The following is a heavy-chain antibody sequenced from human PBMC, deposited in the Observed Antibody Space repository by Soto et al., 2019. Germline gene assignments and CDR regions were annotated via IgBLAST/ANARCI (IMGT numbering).Heavy chain of an antibody. V-gene: IGHV1-18*01. D-gene: IGHD6-19*01. CDR2: ISGYNGNT. Sequence: GASVKVSCKASGYTFTCIGITLARQAPGQGLEWMGWISGYNGNTNYAQKLQGRVTMTTDTSTSTAYMEVRSLRSDDTAVYYCARDDIAVAGTLCDYWAQGTLVTVSS. J-gene: IGHJ4*02. CDR1: GYTFTCIG. CDR3: ARDDIAVAGTLCDY.